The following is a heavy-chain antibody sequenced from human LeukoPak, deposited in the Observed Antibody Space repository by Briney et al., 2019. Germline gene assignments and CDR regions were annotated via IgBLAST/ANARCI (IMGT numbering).Heavy chain of an antibody. CDR1: GFTFSNAW. J-gene: IGHJ4*02. D-gene: IGHD2-21*01. CDR3: TTLFVGDY. Sequence: GGSLRLSCAASGFTFSNAWMSWVRQAPGKGLEWVGPIKSKTDGGTTDYAAPVKGRFTISRDDSKNTLYLQMNSLKTEDTAVYYCTTLFVGDYWGQGTLVTVSS. V-gene: IGHV3-15*01. CDR2: IKSKTDGGTT.